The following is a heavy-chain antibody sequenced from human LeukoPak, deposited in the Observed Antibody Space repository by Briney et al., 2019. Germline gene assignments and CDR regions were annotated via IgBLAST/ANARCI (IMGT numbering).Heavy chain of an antibody. CDR3: ATVYYGSGSYFDY. Sequence: ASVKVSCKVSGYTLTELSMHWVRQAPGKGLEWLGGFDPEDGETIYAQKFQGRVTMTEDTSTDTAYMELSSLRSEDTAVYYCATVYYGSGSYFDYWGQGTLVTVSS. J-gene: IGHJ4*02. D-gene: IGHD3-10*01. CDR1: GYTLTELS. V-gene: IGHV1-24*01. CDR2: FDPEDGET.